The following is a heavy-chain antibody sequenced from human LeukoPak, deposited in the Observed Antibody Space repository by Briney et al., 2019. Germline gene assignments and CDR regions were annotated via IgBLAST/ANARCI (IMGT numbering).Heavy chain of an antibody. Sequence: SETLSLTCTVSGDSISGFYWSWIRQAAGKGLEWIGHIYTSGSTNYNPSLKSRVTISVDTSKNRFSLKLTSVTAADTAVYYCARELHSGSYYFDYWGQGTLVIVSS. CDR1: GDSISGFY. D-gene: IGHD1-26*01. CDR3: ARELHSGSYYFDY. V-gene: IGHV4-4*07. J-gene: IGHJ4*02. CDR2: IYTSGST.